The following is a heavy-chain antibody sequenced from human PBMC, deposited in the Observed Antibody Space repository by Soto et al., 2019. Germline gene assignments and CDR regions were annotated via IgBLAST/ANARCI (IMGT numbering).Heavy chain of an antibody. CDR1: GGAISSSSYY. Sequence: QLQLHESGPGLVKPSETLSLTCTVSGGAISSSSYYWGWIRQPPGKGLEWIGSIYYSGSTYYNPALTRRVTISVDTSKNQFSLKLSSVTAADTAVYYCARLSRSWPLLGFDYWGQGTLVTFAS. D-gene: IGHD6-13*01. V-gene: IGHV4-39*01. CDR3: ARLSRSWPLLGFDY. CDR2: IYYSGST. J-gene: IGHJ4*02.